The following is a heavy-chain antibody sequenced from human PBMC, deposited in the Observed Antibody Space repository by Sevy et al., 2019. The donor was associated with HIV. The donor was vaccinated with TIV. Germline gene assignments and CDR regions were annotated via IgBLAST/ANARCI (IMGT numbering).Heavy chain of an antibody. D-gene: IGHD3-3*01. Sequence: SETLSLTCTVSGYSISSGYYWGWIRQPPGKGLEWIGSIYHSGSTYYNTSLKSRVSISVDTSKNQFSLKLSFVTAADRAMYYCARTSRFLEWLLPGGPDYGMDVWGQGTTVTVSS. CDR3: ARTSRFLEWLLPGGPDYGMDV. CDR1: GYSISSGYY. V-gene: IGHV4-38-2*02. CDR2: IYHSGST. J-gene: IGHJ6*02.